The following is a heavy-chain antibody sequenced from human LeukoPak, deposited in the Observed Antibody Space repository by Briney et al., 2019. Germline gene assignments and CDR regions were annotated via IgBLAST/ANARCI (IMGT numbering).Heavy chain of an antibody. CDR2: ISGSGGST. V-gene: IGHV3-23*01. CDR3: ARLLRRLLWFEPVGY. J-gene: IGHJ4*02. D-gene: IGHD3-10*01. CDR1: GFTFSSYG. Sequence: GGSLRLSCAASGFTFSSYGMSWVRQAPGKGLEWVSAISGSGGSTYYADSVKGRFTISRDNSKNTLYLQMNSLRVEDTAVYYCARLLRRLLWFEPVGYWGQGTLLTVSS.